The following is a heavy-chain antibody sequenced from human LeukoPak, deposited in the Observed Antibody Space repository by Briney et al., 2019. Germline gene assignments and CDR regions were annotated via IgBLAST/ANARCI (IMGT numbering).Heavy chain of an antibody. CDR1: GYTFTSYY. CDR2: INPSGGST. V-gene: IGHV1-46*01. Sequence: ASVKVSCKASGYTFTSYYMHWVRQAPGQGLEWMGIINPSGGSTSYAQKFQGRVTMTRDMSTSTVYMELSSLRSEDTAVYYCARGPAIYGDYEEGQRTDYYYYYMDVWGKGTTVTVSS. D-gene: IGHD4-17*01. J-gene: IGHJ6*03. CDR3: ARGPAIYGDYEEGQRTDYYYYYMDV.